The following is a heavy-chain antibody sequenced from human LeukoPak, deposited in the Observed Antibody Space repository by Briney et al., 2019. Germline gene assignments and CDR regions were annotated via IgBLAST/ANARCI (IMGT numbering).Heavy chain of an antibody. CDR1: GDSISSSNW. Sequence: SGTLSLTCAVSGDSISSSNWWSWVRQPPERGLEWIGEIYHSGNTNYNPPLKSRVTISLDKSKNQFSLKLNSVTAADTAVYYCARVGALGGHDFWGQGSLVTVSS. CDR3: ARVGALGGHDF. J-gene: IGHJ4*02. V-gene: IGHV4-4*02. D-gene: IGHD1-26*01. CDR2: IYHSGNT.